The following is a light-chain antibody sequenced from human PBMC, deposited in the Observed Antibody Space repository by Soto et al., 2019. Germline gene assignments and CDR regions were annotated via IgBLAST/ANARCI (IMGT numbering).Light chain of an antibody. V-gene: IGKV1-8*01. CDR3: QQYYSYPPT. CDR2: AAS. Sequence: AIRMTQSPSSLSASTGDRVTITCRASQGISSYLAWYQQKPGKAPKLLIYAASTLQSGVPSRFSGSGSGTDFTLTISCLQSVDFATYYCQQYYSYPPTFGQGTKVEI. CDR1: QGISSY. J-gene: IGKJ1*01.